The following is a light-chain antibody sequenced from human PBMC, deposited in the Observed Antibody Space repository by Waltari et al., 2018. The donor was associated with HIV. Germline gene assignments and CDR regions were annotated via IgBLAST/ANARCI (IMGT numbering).Light chain of an antibody. V-gene: IGKV1-5*01. CDR3: QQYETCCS. J-gene: IGKJ2*01. CDR1: QSIGTT. CDR2: GAS. Sequence: DIHMTQSPSTLTVSVAQRVTMTCRASQSIGTTLAWYQQKPGKAPSLLLFGASTLLSGVPSRFSGSGSATEFILTIAHLPPDDVAVYFCQQYETCCSFGRGT.